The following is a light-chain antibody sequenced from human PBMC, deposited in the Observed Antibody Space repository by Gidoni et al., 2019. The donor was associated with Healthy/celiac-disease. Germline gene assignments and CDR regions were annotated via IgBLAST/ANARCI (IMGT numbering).Light chain of an antibody. V-gene: IGLV2-14*03. Sequence: QSALTQPASAPASPGQSITISCTGTRCDVGGYNYVPWYQQHPGKAPKLMTYDVSNRPSGVSNRFSVSKSGNTASLTISGLQAEDEADYYCSTYTSSSTLDVVFGGGTKLTVL. J-gene: IGLJ2*01. CDR1: RCDVGGYNY. CDR3: STYTSSSTLDVV. CDR2: DVS.